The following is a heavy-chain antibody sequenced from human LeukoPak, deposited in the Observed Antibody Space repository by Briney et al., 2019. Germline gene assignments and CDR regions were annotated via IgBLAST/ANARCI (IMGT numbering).Heavy chain of an antibody. J-gene: IGHJ4*02. CDR3: AKDKGFAWELHV. CDR1: GFIFSSYA. Sequence: GSLRLSCAASGFIFSSYAMSWVRQAPGKGLEWVSVISGSGGSTYYADSVKGRSTISRDNSKNTLYLQMNSLRAEDTAVYYCAKDKGFAWELHVWGQGTLVTVSS. V-gene: IGHV3-23*01. CDR2: ISGSGGST. D-gene: IGHD1-26*01.